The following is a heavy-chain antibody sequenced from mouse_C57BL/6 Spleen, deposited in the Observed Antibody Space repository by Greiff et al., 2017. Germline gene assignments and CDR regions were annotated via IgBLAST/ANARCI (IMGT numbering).Heavy chain of an antibody. CDR3: ASGPYDYDGFAY. CDR1: GFNIKNTN. CDR2: IDPATGNT. J-gene: IGHJ3*01. D-gene: IGHD2-4*01. Sequence: EVQLQQSVAELVRPGASVKLSCTASGFNIKNTNMHWVKQRPEQGLEWIGRIDPATGNTKYAPKFQGKATITADTSSNTAYLQLSSLTSDDTAIYYCASGPYDYDGFAYWGQGTLVTVSA. V-gene: IGHV14-3*01.